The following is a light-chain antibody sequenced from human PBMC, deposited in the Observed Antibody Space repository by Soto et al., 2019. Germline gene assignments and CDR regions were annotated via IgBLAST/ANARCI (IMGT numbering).Light chain of an antibody. J-gene: IGLJ3*02. CDR1: SSDVGDYNS. V-gene: IGLV2-11*01. CDR2: DVS. Sequence: QSALTQPRSVSGSPGQSVTVSCIGTSSDVGDYNSVSWYQQHPGKAPKLMIYDVSKRPSGVPDRFSGSKSGNTASLTISGLQAEDEADYYCSLYTISRVFGGGTKVTVL. CDR3: SLYTISRV.